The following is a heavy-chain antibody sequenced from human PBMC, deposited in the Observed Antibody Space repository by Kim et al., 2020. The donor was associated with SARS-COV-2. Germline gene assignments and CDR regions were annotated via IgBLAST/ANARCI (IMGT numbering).Heavy chain of an antibody. CDR1: GYTFSNYN. CDR2: MNPNSGYT. D-gene: IGHD7-27*01. CDR3: ARYGDPSLDY. Sequence: ASVKVSCKASGYTFSNYNINWVRQASGQGLAWMGWMNPNSGYTGSAQKFQDRVSMTRDTSTGAAYMELNSLRLDDTAVYYCARYGDPSLDYWGQGTLVTV. V-gene: IGHV1-8*01. J-gene: IGHJ4*02.